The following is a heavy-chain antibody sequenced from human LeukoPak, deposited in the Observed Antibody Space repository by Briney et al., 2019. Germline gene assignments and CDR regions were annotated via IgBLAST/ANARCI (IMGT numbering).Heavy chain of an antibody. Sequence: SQTLSLTCALPGDSFSSNSAAWNWIRQSPSRGLEWLVRTYYRSKWYNDYAVSVKSRITINPDTSKNQFSLQLNSVTPEDTAVYYCARDEAAAGVLGYWGQGTLVTVSS. V-gene: IGHV6-1*01. D-gene: IGHD6-13*01. CDR2: TYYRSKWYN. J-gene: IGHJ4*02. CDR3: ARDEAAAGVLGY. CDR1: GDSFSSNSAA.